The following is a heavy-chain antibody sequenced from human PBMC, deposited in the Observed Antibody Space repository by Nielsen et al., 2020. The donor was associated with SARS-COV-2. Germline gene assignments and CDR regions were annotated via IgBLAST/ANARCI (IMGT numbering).Heavy chain of an antibody. CDR2: MSSSGGTI. D-gene: IGHD6-19*01. CDR1: GFTISNYG. J-gene: IGHJ4*02. CDR3: ARGGSSGWY. V-gene: IGHV3-48*03. Sequence: GESLKISCAASGFTISNYGMNWVRQAPGKGLEWVSHMSSSGGTIYYADSVKGRFTISRDNAKNSIYLQMNSLRDEDTAVYYCARGGSSGWYWGQGTLVTVSS.